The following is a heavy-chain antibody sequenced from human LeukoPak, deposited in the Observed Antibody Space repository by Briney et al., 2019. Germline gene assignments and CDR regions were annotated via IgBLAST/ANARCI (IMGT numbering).Heavy chain of an antibody. CDR3: ARSNSYGYVRTMDV. CDR1: GFTFSSYA. D-gene: IGHD5-18*01. CDR2: ISGSGGST. V-gene: IGHV3-23*01. J-gene: IGHJ6*02. Sequence: GGSLRLSCAASGFTFSSYAMSWVRQDPGKGLEWVSAISGSGGSTYYADSVKGRFTISRDNSKNTLYLQMNSLRAEDTAVYYCARSNSYGYVRTMDVWGQGTTVTVSS.